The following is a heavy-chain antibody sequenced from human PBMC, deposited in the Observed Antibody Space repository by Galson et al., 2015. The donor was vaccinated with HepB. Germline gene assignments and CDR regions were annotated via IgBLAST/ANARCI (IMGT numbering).Heavy chain of an antibody. J-gene: IGHJ6*02. D-gene: IGHD3-3*01. CDR3: ARDGFGFWSGYSHYYYYGMDV. CDR1: GFTFSSYS. CDR2: ISSSSSTI. Sequence: SLRLSCAASGFTFSSYSMNWVRQAPGKGLEWASYISSSSSTIYYADSVKGRFTISRDNAKNSLYLQMNGLRDEDTAVYYCARDGFGFWSGYSHYYYYGMDVWGQGTTVTVSS. V-gene: IGHV3-48*02.